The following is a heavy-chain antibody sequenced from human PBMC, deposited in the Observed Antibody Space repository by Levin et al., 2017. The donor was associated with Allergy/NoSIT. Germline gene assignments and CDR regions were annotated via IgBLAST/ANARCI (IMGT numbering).Heavy chain of an antibody. CDR3: ARGALYSGYDPHFDY. D-gene: IGHD5-12*01. J-gene: IGHJ4*02. V-gene: IGHV4-30-2*01. CDR2: IYHSGST. CDR1: GGSISSGGYS. Sequence: SETLSLTCAVSGGSISSGGYSWSWIRQPPGKGLEWIGYIYHSGSTYYNPSLKSRVTISVDRSKNQFSLKLSSVTAADTAVYYCARGALYSGYDPHFDYWGQGTLVTVSS.